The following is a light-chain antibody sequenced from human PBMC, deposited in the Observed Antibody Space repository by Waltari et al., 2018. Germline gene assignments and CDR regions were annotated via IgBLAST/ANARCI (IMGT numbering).Light chain of an antibody. J-gene: IGKJ1*01. CDR2: GAS. CDR3: QQYNSWPRT. CDR1: QSVSAN. V-gene: IGKV3-15*01. Sequence: SCRASQSVSANVAWYQQKPGQAPRLLMYGASTRATDIPTRFSGSVSGAEFTLTINSLQSEDFGVYYCQQYNSWPRTFGQGTKVEI.